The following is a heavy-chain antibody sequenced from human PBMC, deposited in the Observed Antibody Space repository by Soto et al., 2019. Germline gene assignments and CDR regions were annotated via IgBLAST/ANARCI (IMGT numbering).Heavy chain of an antibody. CDR1: GGSFSGYY. V-gene: IGHV4-34*01. CDR2: INHSGST. CDR3: ARLRRGYSGYDQHYYYYGMDV. D-gene: IGHD5-12*01. J-gene: IGHJ6*02. Sequence: PSETLSLTCAVYGGSFSGYYWSWIRRPPGKGLEWIGEINHSGSTNYNPSLKSRITISVDTSKNQFSLKLSSVTAAVTAVYYCARLRRGYSGYDQHYYYYGMDVWGQGTTVTVSS.